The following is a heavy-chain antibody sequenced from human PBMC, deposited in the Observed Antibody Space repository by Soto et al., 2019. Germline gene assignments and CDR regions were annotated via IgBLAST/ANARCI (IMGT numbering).Heavy chain of an antibody. CDR2: TYYRSKWYN. D-gene: IGHD6-19*01. CDR3: ARAGQWLEVGPFDY. CDR1: GDSVSSNSAA. J-gene: IGHJ4*02. V-gene: IGHV6-1*01. Sequence: QSQTLSLTCAISGDSVSSNSAAWNWIRQSPSRGLEWLGRTYYRSKWYNDYAVSVKSRITSNPDTSKNQFSLQLNSVTPEDTAVYYCARAGQWLEVGPFDYWGQGTLVTVSS.